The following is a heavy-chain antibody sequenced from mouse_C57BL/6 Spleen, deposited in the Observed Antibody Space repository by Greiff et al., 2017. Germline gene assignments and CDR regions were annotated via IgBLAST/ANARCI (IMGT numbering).Heavy chain of an antibody. V-gene: IGHV1-42*01. D-gene: IGHD2-1*01. CDR3: ARLYSGNYGGYYYAMDY. CDR2: INPSTGGT. CDR1: GYSFTGYY. Sequence: EVQLQQSGPELVKPGASVKISCKASGYSFTGYYMNWVKQSPEKSLEWIGEINPSTGGTTYNQTFKAKATLTVDKSSSTAYMQLKSLTSEDSAVYYCARLYSGNYGGYYYAMDYWGQGTSVTVSS. J-gene: IGHJ4*01.